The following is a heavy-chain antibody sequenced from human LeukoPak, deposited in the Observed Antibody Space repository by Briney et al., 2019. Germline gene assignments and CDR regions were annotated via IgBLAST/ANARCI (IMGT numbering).Heavy chain of an antibody. Sequence: SETLSLTRAVYGGSFSGYYWSWIRQPPGKGLEWIGEINHSGTTNYNPSLKSRVTISVDTSKNQFSLKLSSVTAADTAVYYCARCIVDYDFWSGYFGQRIHYYYYMDVWGKGTTVTVSS. CDR2: INHSGTT. V-gene: IGHV4-34*01. CDR1: GGSFSGYY. CDR3: ARCIVDYDFWSGYFGQRIHYYYYMDV. D-gene: IGHD3-3*01. J-gene: IGHJ6*03.